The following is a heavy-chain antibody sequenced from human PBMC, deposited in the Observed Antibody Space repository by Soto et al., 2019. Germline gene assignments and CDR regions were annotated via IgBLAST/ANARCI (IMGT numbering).Heavy chain of an antibody. CDR3: ARAYSSSPLIAEAHENYYDYCGMDV. D-gene: IGHD6-6*01. CDR2: IGTAGGT. CDR1: GFTFSSYD. J-gene: IGHJ6*02. V-gene: IGHV3-13*01. Sequence: GGSLRLSCAASGFTFSSYDMHWVRQATGKGLEWVSAIGTAGGTYYPGSVKGRFTISRENAKNSLYLHMNSLRAGDTAVYCCARAYSSSPLIAEAHENYYDYCGMDVWGQGTTVTVSS.